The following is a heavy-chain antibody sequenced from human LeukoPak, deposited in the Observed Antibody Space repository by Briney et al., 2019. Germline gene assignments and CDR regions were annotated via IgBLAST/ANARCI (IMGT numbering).Heavy chain of an antibody. CDR2: TYYRSKWFH. D-gene: IGHD5-18*01. J-gene: IGHJ6*02. Sequence: SQTLSLTCAISGDSVSSNSAAWNWIRQSPSRGLEWLGRTYYRSKWFHDYAVSVKSRIIINPDTSKNQFSLHLNSVTPEDTAVYYCTRQIDQSYHGLDVWGQGTAVTVSS. V-gene: IGHV6-1*01. CDR1: GDSVSSNSAA. CDR3: TRQIDQSYHGLDV.